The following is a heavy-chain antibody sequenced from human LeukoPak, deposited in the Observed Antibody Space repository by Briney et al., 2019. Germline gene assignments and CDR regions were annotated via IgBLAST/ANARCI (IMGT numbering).Heavy chain of an antibody. J-gene: IGHJ5*02. V-gene: IGHV4-59*01. CDR1: GGSIGSYY. Sequence: PSETLSLTCTVSGGSIGSYYWSWIRQPPGKGLEWIGYIYYSGSTNYNPSLKSRVTISVDTSKNQSSLKLSSVTAADTAVYYCARGVVVPAAIIDPWGQGTLVTVSS. D-gene: IGHD2-2*01. CDR3: ARGVVVPAAIIDP. CDR2: IYYSGST.